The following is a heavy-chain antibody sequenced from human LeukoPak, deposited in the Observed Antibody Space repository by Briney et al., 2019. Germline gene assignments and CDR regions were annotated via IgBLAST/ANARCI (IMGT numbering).Heavy chain of an antibody. V-gene: IGHV4-39*07. J-gene: IGHJ6*03. CDR1: GGSISTANYY. D-gene: IGHD6-13*01. Sequence: SETLSLTCTVSGGSISTANYYWGWVRQPPGKGLECIGHTYYSGTTYYNPSLKSRVTISLDTSKNQFSLRLTSVTAADTAVYYCARGSSSWLDYYIDVWAKGTTVTVSS. CDR2: TYYSGTT. CDR3: ARGSSSWLDYYIDV.